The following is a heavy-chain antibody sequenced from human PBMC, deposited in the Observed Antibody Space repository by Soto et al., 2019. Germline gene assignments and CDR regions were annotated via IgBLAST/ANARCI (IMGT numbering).Heavy chain of an antibody. CDR3: ARGRDGDC. CDR1: GYAFTTYG. J-gene: IGHJ4*02. Sequence: QVHLVQSGAEVKKPGASVKVSCKGSGYAFTTYGITWVRQAPGQGLEWMGWISAHNGNTNYAQKLQGRVTVTRDTATSTAYMELRSLSSDDTAVYYCARGRDGDCGGQGALVTVSS. V-gene: IGHV1-18*01. CDR2: ISAHNGNT.